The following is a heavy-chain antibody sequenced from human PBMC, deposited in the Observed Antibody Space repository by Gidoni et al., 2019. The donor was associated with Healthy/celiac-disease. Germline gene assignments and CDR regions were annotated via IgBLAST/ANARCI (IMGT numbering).Heavy chain of an antibody. D-gene: IGHD4-17*01. Sequence: QVQLVQSGAEVKKPGSSVKVSCKASGGTFSSYAISWVRQAPGQGLEWMGGIIPIFGTANYAQKFQGRVTITADESTSTAYMELSSLRSEDTAVYYCARRGTGGTVTTNYNWFDPWGQGTLVTVSS. J-gene: IGHJ5*02. V-gene: IGHV1-69*01. CDR3: ARRGTGGTVTTNYNWFDP. CDR2: IIPIFGTA. CDR1: GGTFSSYA.